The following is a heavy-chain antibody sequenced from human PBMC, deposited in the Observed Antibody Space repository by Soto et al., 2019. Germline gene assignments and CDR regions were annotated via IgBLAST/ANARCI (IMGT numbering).Heavy chain of an antibody. D-gene: IGHD2-21*02. Sequence: EVQLLESGGGLVQPGGSLRLSCAASGFTFSSYAMSWVRQAPGKGLEWVSAISGSGGSTYYADSVKGRFTISRDKSKNTLYLQMNSLRAEDTAVYYCAKDRGHIVVVTATLWGQGTLVSVSS. V-gene: IGHV3-23*01. J-gene: IGHJ4*02. CDR3: AKDRGHIVVVTATL. CDR2: ISGSGGST. CDR1: GFTFSSYA.